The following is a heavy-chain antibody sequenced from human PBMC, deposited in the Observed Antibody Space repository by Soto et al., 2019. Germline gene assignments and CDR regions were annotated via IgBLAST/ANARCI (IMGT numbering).Heavy chain of an antibody. Sequence: SETLSLTCAGSGGSFSRYDYSWSWLRQPPGKGLEWIGEINHSGSTNYNPSLKSRVTISVDTSKNQFSLKLTSVTAADTAVYYCARDKITGLFDYWGQGTLVTVS. CDR2: INHSGST. J-gene: IGHJ4*02. V-gene: IGHV4-34*01. D-gene: IGHD2-8*02. CDR1: GGSFSRYDYS. CDR3: ARDKITGLFDY.